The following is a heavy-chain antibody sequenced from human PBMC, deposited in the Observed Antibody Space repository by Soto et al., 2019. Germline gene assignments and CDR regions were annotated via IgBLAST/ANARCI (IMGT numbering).Heavy chain of an antibody. J-gene: IGHJ5*02. V-gene: IGHV4-30-4*01. CDR3: ARDQVRATGLDP. CDR1: GGSISSGDYY. CDR2: IYYSGST. D-gene: IGHD1-26*01. Sequence: PSETLSLTCTVSGGSISSGDYYWSWIRQPPGKGLEWIGYIYYSGSTYYNPSLKSRVTISVDTSKNQFSLKLSSVTAADTAVYYCARDQVRATGLDPWGQGTLVTVSS.